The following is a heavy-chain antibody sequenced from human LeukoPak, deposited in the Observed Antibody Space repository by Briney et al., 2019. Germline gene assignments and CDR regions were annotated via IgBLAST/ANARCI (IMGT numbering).Heavy chain of an antibody. CDR2: TDISGST. CDR3: ARLSGAAAPYSYYYMDV. CDR1: SGSISSGRYY. J-gene: IGHJ6*03. V-gene: IGHV4-61*02. Sequence: SETLSLTCTVSSGSISSGRYYWSWIRQPAGKGLEWIGRTDISGSTYYNPSLKSRVTISVDTSKNQFSLKLNSVTAADTAVYYCARLSGAAAPYSYYYMDVWGKGTTVTVSS. D-gene: IGHD7-27*01.